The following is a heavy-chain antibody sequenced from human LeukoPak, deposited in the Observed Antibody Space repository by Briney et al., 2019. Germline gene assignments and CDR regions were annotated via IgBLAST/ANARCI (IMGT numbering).Heavy chain of an antibody. D-gene: IGHD5-12*01. CDR2: IHPNSGST. CDR3: ARLRGTYEPFDY. J-gene: IGHJ4*02. V-gene: IGHV1-2*02. CDR1: GYTFTDYY. Sequence: GASVKVSCKASGYTFTDYYTHWVRQAPGQGPEWMAWIHPNSGSTNYAQKLQGRVTVTRDTSVSTAYMELSGLRSDDTAVYYCARLRGTYEPFDYWGQGTLVTVSS.